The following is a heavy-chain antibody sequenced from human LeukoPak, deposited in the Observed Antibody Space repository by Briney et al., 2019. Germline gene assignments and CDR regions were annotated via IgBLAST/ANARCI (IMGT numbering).Heavy chain of an antibody. CDR2: ITTSSSYI. J-gene: IGHJ4*02. D-gene: IGHD1-26*01. V-gene: IGHV3-21*01. Sequence: GGSLRLSCAASGSTLNYYSMDWVRQAPGKGLEWVAPITTSSSYIYYADSVRGRFTISRDNAKNSLYLQMSSLRAEDTAVYYCARDGVVGATKWGHFDFWGQGTRVTVSS. CDR1: GSTLNYYS. CDR3: ARDGVVGATKWGHFDF.